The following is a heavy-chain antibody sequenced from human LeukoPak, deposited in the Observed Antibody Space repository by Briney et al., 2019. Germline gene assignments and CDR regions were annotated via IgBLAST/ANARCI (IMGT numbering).Heavy chain of an antibody. D-gene: IGHD2-2*01. CDR1: GGSFTGYY. V-gene: IGHV4-34*01. CDR3: ARVGCSSSSCNVSYYYHYYYMDV. Sequence: SETLSLTCAVYGGSFTGYYWTWIRQPPGKWLEWIGEINHSGSTHYNPSLKSRVTISVDTSKNQFSLKVSSVTAADTAVYYCARVGCSSSSCNVSYYYHYYYMDVWGKGTTVTVSS. CDR2: INHSGST. J-gene: IGHJ6*03.